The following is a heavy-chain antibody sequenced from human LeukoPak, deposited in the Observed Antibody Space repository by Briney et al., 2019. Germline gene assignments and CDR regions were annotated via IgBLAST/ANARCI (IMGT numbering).Heavy chain of an antibody. CDR1: GFTFSNYG. Sequence: GGSLRLSCAASGFTFSNYGMHWVRQAPGKGLEWVASIRYDGFNKYYADSLKGRFTISRDNAKNSLYLQMNSLRAEDMALYYCAKGTSTYYYGSGSYYKPYYFDYWGQGTLVTVSS. CDR2: IRYDGFNK. V-gene: IGHV3-30*02. D-gene: IGHD3-10*01. CDR3: AKGTSTYYYGSGSYYKPYYFDY. J-gene: IGHJ4*02.